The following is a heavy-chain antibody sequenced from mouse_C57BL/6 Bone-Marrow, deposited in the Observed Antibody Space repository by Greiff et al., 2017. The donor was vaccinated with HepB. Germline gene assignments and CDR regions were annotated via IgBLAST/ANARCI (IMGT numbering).Heavy chain of an antibody. J-gene: IGHJ2*01. CDR3: APLYYGSSYGYFDY. Sequence: VKLQQSGAELARPGASVKMSCKASGYTFTSYTMHWVKQRPGQGLEWIGYINPSSGYTKYNQKFKDKATLTADKSSSTAYMQLSSLTSEDSAVYYCAPLYYGSSYGYFDYWGQGTTLTVSS. V-gene: IGHV1-4*01. CDR1: GYTFTSYT. D-gene: IGHD1-1*01. CDR2: INPSSGYT.